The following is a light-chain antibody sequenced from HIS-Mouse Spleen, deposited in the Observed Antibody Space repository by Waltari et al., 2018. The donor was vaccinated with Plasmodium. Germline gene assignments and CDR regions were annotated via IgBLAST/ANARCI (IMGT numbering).Light chain of an antibody. Sequence: SYELTQPPSVSVSPGQTASITCSGDKLGDKYACWYQQKQGQSPVLVIHQDSTRPSGIPERFSGSNAGNTATLTISGTQAMDEADYYCQAWDSSTVVFGGGTKLTVL. CDR2: QDS. J-gene: IGLJ2*01. V-gene: IGLV3-1*01. CDR3: QAWDSSTVV. CDR1: KLGDKY.